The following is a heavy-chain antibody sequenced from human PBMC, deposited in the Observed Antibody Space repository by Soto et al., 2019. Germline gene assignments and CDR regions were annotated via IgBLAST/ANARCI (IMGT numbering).Heavy chain of an antibody. D-gene: IGHD2-15*01. Sequence: GGSLRLSCAASGFTFSSYAMSWVRQAPGKGMEWVAAISSSGGSTYYADSVKGRFTISRDNSKNTLYLQMNSLRAEDAAVYYCAKDLVGSNADYFDYWGQGILVTVSS. V-gene: IGHV3-23*01. CDR3: AKDLVGSNADYFDY. J-gene: IGHJ4*02. CDR1: GFTFSSYA. CDR2: ISSSGGST.